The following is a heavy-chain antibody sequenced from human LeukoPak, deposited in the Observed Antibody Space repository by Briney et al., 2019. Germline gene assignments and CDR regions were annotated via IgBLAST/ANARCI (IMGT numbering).Heavy chain of an antibody. Sequence: SETLSLTCTVPGGSISTYYWNWIRQPPGKGLEWIGYIYHSGSTNYNPSLQSRVTISVDTSKNQFSLNLNSVTAADTAVYYCARGGAARLHFQNWGQGTLVTVSS. V-gene: IGHV4-59*01. J-gene: IGHJ1*01. CDR2: IYHSGST. D-gene: IGHD6-6*01. CDR1: GGSISTYY. CDR3: ARGGAARLHFQN.